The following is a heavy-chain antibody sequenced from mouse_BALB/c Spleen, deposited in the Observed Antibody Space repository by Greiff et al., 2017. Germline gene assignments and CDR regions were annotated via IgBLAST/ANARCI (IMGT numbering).Heavy chain of an antibody. Sequence: VQLKQSGAELVKPGASVKLSCTASGFNIKDYYMHWVKQRPEQGLEWIGWIDPENGDTEYAPKFQGKATMTADTSSNTAYLQLSSLTSEDTAVYYCNAFSDSSSSMDYWGQGTSVTVSS. CDR1: GFNIKDYY. V-gene: IGHV14-4*02. D-gene: IGHD3-2*01. CDR3: NAFSDSSSSMDY. CDR2: IDPENGDT. J-gene: IGHJ4*01.